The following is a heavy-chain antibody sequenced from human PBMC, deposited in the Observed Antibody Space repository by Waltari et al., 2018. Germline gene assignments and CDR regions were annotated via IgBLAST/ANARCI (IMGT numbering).Heavy chain of an antibody. CDR2: IYYSGST. Sequence: QVQLQESGPGLVKPSETLSLTCTVSGGSISSYSWSWIRQPPGKGLDGIGYIYYSGSTNYNPSLKSRVTISVDTSKNQFSLKLGSVTAADTAVYYCARFIAASGFDYWGQGTLVTVSS. V-gene: IGHV4-59*01. D-gene: IGHD6-25*01. CDR3: ARFIAASGFDY. J-gene: IGHJ4*02. CDR1: GGSISSYS.